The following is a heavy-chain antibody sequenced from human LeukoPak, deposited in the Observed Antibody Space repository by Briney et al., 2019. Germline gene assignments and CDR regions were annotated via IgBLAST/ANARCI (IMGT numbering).Heavy chain of an antibody. D-gene: IGHD3-16*01. CDR1: GFIFSSYA. J-gene: IGHJ3*01. Sequence: TGGSLRLSCAASGFIFSSYAMHWVRQAPGKGLEWVAFIRHDGSHHYHVDSVKARFTISRDNSKNTLYLQMTSLRPEDTAVYYCAKVRLLGALDDAFDVWGQGTMVTVYS. V-gene: IGHV3-30*02. CDR2: IRHDGSHH. CDR3: AKVRLLGALDDAFDV.